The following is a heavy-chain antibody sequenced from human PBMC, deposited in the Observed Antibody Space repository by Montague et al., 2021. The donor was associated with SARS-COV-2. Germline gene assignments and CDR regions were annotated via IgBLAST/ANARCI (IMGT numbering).Heavy chain of an antibody. CDR3: ARIPVGSKYYFDF. CDR2: TYYRSKWYN. D-gene: IGHD2-2*01. V-gene: IGHV6-1*01. CDR1: GDSVSSNIAT. Sequence: ISGDSVSSNIATWNWIRQSPSRGLEWLGGTYYRSKWYNDYAESVKSRITIDPNTSEHQFSLHLNSVTPEDTAVYYCARIPVGSKYYFDFWGQGTLVTVSS. J-gene: IGHJ4*02.